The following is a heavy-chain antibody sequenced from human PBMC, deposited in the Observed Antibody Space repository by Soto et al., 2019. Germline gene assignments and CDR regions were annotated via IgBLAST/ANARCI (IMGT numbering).Heavy chain of an antibody. V-gene: IGHV4-30-2*01. Sequence: SETLSLTCAVSGGSISSGGYSWSWIRQPPGKGLEWIGYIYHSGSTYYNPSLKSRVTISVDRSKNQFSLKLSSVTAADTAVYYCARGSIGYDFWSGYYTGKNYYYGMDVWGQGTTVTVSS. CDR1: GGSISSGGYS. D-gene: IGHD3-3*01. J-gene: IGHJ6*02. CDR2: IYHSGST. CDR3: ARGSIGYDFWSGYYTGKNYYYGMDV.